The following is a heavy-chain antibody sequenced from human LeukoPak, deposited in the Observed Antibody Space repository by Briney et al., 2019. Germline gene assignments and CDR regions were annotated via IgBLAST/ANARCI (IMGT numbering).Heavy chain of an antibody. Sequence: KPGGSLRLSCAASGFTFSNAWMSWVRQAPGKGREWVGRIKSKTDGGTTDYAAPVKGRFTISRDDSKNTLYLQMNSLKTEDTAVYYCTTIYGSGPMGDYWGQGTLVTVSS. D-gene: IGHD3-10*01. J-gene: IGHJ4*02. CDR2: IKSKTDGGTT. CDR1: GFTFSNAW. V-gene: IGHV3-15*01. CDR3: TTIYGSGPMGDY.